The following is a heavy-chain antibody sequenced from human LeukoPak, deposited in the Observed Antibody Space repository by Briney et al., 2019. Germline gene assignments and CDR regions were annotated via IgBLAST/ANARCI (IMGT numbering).Heavy chain of an antibody. CDR1: GGSISSYY. Sequence: SETLSLTCTVSGGSISSYYWSWIRQPPGKGLEWIGYIYYSGSTNYNPSLKSRVTISVDTSKNQFSLKLSSVTAADTAVYYCARIVAIVPSPLSAFDIWGQGTMVTVSS. CDR2: IYYSGST. J-gene: IGHJ3*02. V-gene: IGHV4-59*08. CDR3: ARIVAIVPSPLSAFDI. D-gene: IGHD5-12*01.